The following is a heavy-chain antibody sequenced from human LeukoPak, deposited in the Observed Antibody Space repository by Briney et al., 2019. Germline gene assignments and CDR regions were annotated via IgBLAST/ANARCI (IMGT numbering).Heavy chain of an antibody. J-gene: IGHJ4*02. Sequence: GGSLRLSCAASGFTFSSYSMNWVRQAPGKGLEWVSSISSSSSYIYYADSVKGRFTISRDNAKNSLYLQMNSLRAEDTAVYYCCASNSYYYDSSGSDYWGQGTLVIVSS. V-gene: IGHV3-21*01. CDR1: GFTFSSYS. D-gene: IGHD3-22*01. CDR2: ISSSSSYI. CDR3: CASNSYYYDSSGSDY.